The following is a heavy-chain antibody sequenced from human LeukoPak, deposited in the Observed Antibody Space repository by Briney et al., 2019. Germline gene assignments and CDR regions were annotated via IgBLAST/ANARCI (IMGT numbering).Heavy chain of an antibody. CDR2: ITTSGATT. CDR3: AIMHGYYDGSGYWVQ. V-gene: IGHV3-23*01. Sequence: GGTLRLSCAASGFTFSSYGMSWVRQAPGKGLEGVSFITTSGATTSYADSVKGRFTISRDNPRNTLYMQMNSLRDEDTALYYCAIMHGYYDGSGYWVQWGQGTLVTVSS. CDR1: GFTFSSYG. J-gene: IGHJ4*02. D-gene: IGHD3-22*01.